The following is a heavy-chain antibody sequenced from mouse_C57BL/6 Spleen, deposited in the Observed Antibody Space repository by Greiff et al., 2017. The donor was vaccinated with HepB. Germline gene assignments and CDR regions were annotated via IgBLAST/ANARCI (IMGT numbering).Heavy chain of an antibody. J-gene: IGHJ2*01. D-gene: IGHD2-12*01. Sequence: QVQLQQSGAELVKPGASVKLSCKASGYTFTEYTIHWVKQRTGQGLEWIGWFYPGSGSIKYNEKFKDKATLTADKSSSTVYMQLSRLTSEDSAVYFCARLDDVYTYDGYFDYWGQGTTLTVSS. V-gene: IGHV1-62-2*01. CDR1: GYTFTEYT. CDR3: ARLDDVYTYDGYFDY. CDR2: FYPGSGSI.